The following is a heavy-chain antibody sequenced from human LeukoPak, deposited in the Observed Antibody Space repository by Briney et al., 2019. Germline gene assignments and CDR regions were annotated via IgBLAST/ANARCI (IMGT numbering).Heavy chain of an antibody. Sequence: GGSLRPSCAASGFTFDDYGMSWVRQAPGKGLEWVSGINWNGGSTGYADSVKGRFTISRDNAKNSLYLQMNSLRAEDTALYYCARAHGSYSSLNNWFDPWGQGTLVTVSS. J-gene: IGHJ5*02. CDR2: INWNGGST. CDR3: ARAHGSYSSLNNWFDP. V-gene: IGHV3-20*04. D-gene: IGHD6-6*01. CDR1: GFTFDDYG.